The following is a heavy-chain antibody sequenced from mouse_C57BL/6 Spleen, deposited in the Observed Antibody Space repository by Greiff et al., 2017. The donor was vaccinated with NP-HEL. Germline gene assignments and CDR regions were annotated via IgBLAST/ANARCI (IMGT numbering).Heavy chain of an antibody. CDR2: ISGGGGNT. D-gene: IGHD2-4*01. CDR3: ASDYDYFLFAY. V-gene: IGHV5-9*01. CDR1: GFTFSSYT. J-gene: IGHJ3*01. Sequence: DVMLVESGGGLVKPGGSLKLSCAASGFTFSSYTMSWVRQTPEKRLEWVATISGGGGNTYYPDSVKGRFTISRDNAKNTLYLQMSSLRSEDTALYYCASDYDYFLFAYWGQGTLVTVSA.